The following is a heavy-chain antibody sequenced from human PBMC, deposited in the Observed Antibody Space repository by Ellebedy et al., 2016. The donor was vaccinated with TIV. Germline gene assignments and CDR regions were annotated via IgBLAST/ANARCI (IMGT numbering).Heavy chain of an antibody. Sequence: MPSETLSLTCTIAGGSINPYYWGWIRQHPGKGLEWIGYIYYTGSTYYNPSLKSRLIISVDTSKNQFSLKLTSVTAADTAVYYCARGRWLQPYFDYWGQGTPVTVSS. V-gene: IGHV4-59*06. CDR3: ARGRWLQPYFDY. D-gene: IGHD5-24*01. CDR1: GGSINPYY. CDR2: IYYTGST. J-gene: IGHJ4*02.